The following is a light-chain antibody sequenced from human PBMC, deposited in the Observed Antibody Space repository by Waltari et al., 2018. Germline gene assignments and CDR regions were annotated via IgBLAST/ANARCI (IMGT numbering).Light chain of an antibody. Sequence: IQMTQSPSSLSASVGDRVTITCRASQDVGSYLHWYQQKPGRAPVLLIYTASSLQSGVPSRCSGSRAGTDFTLTISSLQPEDFATYFCQQGYATPFTFGQGTRLEIK. CDR1: QDVGSY. CDR3: QQGYATPFT. J-gene: IGKJ5*01. V-gene: IGKV1-39*01. CDR2: TAS.